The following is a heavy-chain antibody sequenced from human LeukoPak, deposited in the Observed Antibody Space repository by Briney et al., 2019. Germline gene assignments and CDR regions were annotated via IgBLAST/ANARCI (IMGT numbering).Heavy chain of an antibody. V-gene: IGHV3-23*01. J-gene: IGHJ4*02. Sequence: GGSLRLSCAASGFTFSSYGMSWVRQAPGKGLEWVSAISGSGGSTYYADSVKGRFTISRDNSKNTLYLQMNSLRAEDTAVYYCARDAQTTVTTTVDFDYWGQGTLVTVSS. CDR1: GFTFSSYG. D-gene: IGHD4-17*01. CDR3: ARDAQTTVTTTVDFDY. CDR2: ISGSGGST.